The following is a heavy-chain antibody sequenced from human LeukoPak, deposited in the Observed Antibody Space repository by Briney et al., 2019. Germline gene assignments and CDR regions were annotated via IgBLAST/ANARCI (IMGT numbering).Heavy chain of an antibody. V-gene: IGHV5-51*01. Sequence: GESLKISCKGSGYSFAIYWIAWVRQMPGKGLEYMGIIYPGDSDTRYSPSFEGQVTISADKSISTAYLQWSSLKASDTAMYYCAAVAGPNYFDYWGQGTLVTVSS. CDR1: GYSFAIYW. CDR3: AAVAGPNYFDY. D-gene: IGHD6-19*01. CDR2: IYPGDSDT. J-gene: IGHJ4*02.